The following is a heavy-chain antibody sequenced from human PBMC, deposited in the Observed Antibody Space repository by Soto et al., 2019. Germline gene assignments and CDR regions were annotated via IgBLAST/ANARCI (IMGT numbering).Heavy chain of an antibody. CDR2: INHSGST. CDR1: GGSFSGYY. Sequence: PSETLSLTCAVYGGSFSGYYWSWIRQPPGKGLEWIGEINHSGSTNYNPSLKSRVTISVDTSKNQFSLKLSSVTAADTAVYYCARRRVLRVVAATPYWFDPWGQGTLVTVSS. D-gene: IGHD2-15*01. CDR3: ARRRVLRVVAATPYWFDP. J-gene: IGHJ5*02. V-gene: IGHV4-34*01.